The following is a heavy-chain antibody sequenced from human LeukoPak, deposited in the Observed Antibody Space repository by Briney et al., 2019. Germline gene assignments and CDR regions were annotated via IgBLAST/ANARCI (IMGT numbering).Heavy chain of an antibody. Sequence: SETLSLTCAVYGGSFSGYYWSWIRQPPGKGLEWIGEINHSGSTNYNPSLKSRVTISVDTSKNQFSLKLSSVTAADTAVYYRARGRRGSSWPIPEYFQHWGQGTLVTVSS. D-gene: IGHD6-13*01. CDR2: INHSGST. CDR3: ARGRRGSSWPIPEYFQH. V-gene: IGHV4-34*01. J-gene: IGHJ1*01. CDR1: GGSFSGYY.